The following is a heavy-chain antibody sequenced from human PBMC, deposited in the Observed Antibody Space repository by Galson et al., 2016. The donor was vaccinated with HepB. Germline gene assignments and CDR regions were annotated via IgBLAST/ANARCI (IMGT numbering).Heavy chain of an antibody. D-gene: IGHD3-3*01. V-gene: IGHV3-49*04. CDR2: IRGNDYGGTT. J-gene: IGHJ4*02. CDR3: TTNRGRIYDFWSGYYSY. Sequence: SLRLSCAASGFTFGDYAMSWVRQAPGKGLEWVGFIRGNDYGGTTEYAASVKGRFTISRDDSKRIAYLQMNSLKTEDTAVYYCTTNRGRIYDFWSGYYSYWGQVTLVTVSS. CDR1: GFTFGDYA.